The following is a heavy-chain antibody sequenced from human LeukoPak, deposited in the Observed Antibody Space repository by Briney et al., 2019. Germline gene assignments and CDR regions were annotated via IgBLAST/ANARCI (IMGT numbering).Heavy chain of an antibody. Sequence: PGGSLRLSCAASRFNFGSYEMNWVRQAPGKGLEWISYISNSYNTIYYADSVKGRFTISRDNAKNSLYLQMNSLRAEDTAVYYCARGGPRYSGYDWGQGTLVTVSS. D-gene: IGHD5-12*01. CDR1: RFNFGSYE. J-gene: IGHJ4*02. CDR2: ISNSYNTI. CDR3: ARGGPRYSGYD. V-gene: IGHV3-48*03.